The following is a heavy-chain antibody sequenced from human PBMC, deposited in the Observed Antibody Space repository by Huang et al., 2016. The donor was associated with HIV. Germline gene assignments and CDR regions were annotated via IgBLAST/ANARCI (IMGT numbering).Heavy chain of an antibody. V-gene: IGHV1-24*01. Sequence: QVQLVQSGAEVKKPGASVKVSCKVSGYTLTELSRYWVRQAPGKGLEWMGGVAPEHGETNYAKNFQGRVTMTEDTSTDTADMEVNSLRSEDTAVYYCATGFDTYYDIWGQGTMVIASS. J-gene: IGHJ3*02. CDR2: VAPEHGET. CDR3: ATGFDTYYDI. CDR1: GYTLTELS. D-gene: IGHD2-21*01.